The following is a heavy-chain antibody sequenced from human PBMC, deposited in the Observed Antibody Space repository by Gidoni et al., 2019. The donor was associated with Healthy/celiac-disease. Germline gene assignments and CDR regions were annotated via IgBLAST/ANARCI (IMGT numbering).Heavy chain of an antibody. D-gene: IGHD2-15*01. V-gene: IGHV4-30-2*01. J-gene: IGHJ4*02. CDR2: IYHSGST. CDR3: ARANMRYCSGGSCYSVIDY. CDR1: GGSISSGGYS. Sequence: QLQLQESGSGLVKPSQTLSLTCAASGGSISSGGYSWSWIRQPPGKGLEWIGYIYHSGSTYYNPSLKSRVTISVDRSKNQFSLKLSSVTAADTAVYYCARANMRYCSGGSCYSVIDYWGQGTLVTVSS.